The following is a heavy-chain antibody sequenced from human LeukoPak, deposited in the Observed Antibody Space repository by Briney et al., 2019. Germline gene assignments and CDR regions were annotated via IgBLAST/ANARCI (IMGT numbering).Heavy chain of an antibody. Sequence: ASVKVSCKVSGYTFTGYYMHWVRQAPGQGLEWMGWINPNSGGTNYAQKFQGRVTMTRDTSISTAYMELSRLRSDDTAVYYCARVSLRFLEWLPHRTTQGAFDIWGQGTMVTVSS. D-gene: IGHD3-3*01. CDR3: ARVSLRFLEWLPHRTTQGAFDI. V-gene: IGHV1-2*02. CDR1: GYTFTGYY. CDR2: INPNSGGT. J-gene: IGHJ3*02.